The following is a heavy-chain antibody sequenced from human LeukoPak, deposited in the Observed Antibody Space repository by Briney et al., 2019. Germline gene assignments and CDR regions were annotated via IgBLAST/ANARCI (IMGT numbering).Heavy chain of an antibody. CDR2: ISSSSSYI. V-gene: IGHV3-21*01. Sequence: GGSLRLSCAASGFTFRSYSMNWVRQAPGKGLEWVSSISSSSSYIYYADSVKGRFTISRDNAKNSLYPQMNSLRAEDTAVYYCAEEPSYIWGSYRYTDYFDYWGQGTLVTVSS. D-gene: IGHD3-16*02. CDR1: GFTFRSYS. J-gene: IGHJ4*02. CDR3: AEEPSYIWGSYRYTDYFDY.